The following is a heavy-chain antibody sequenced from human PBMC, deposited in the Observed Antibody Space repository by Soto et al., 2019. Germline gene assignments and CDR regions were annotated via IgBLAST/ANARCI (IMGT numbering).Heavy chain of an antibody. J-gene: IGHJ4*02. D-gene: IGHD6-13*01. CDR1: GYTFTSYY. CDR2: INPSGGST. CDR3: GWYYFDY. V-gene: IGHV1-46*01. Sequence: QVQLVQSGAEVKKPGASVKVSCKASGYTFTSYYMHWVRQAPGQGLEWMGIINPSGGSTSYAQKFQGRVTMTRDTSTSTVYMELSSLRSEDTAVYCSGWYYFDYWGQGTLVTVSS.